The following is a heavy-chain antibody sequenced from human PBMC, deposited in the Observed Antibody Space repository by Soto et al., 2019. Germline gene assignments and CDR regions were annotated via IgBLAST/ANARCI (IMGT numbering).Heavy chain of an antibody. J-gene: IGHJ4*02. CDR3: ATDLPRGYSGYDLTFDY. Sequence: ASVKVSCKVSGYTLTELSMHWVRQAPGEGLEWMGGFDPEDGETIYAQKFQGRVTMTEDTSTDTAYMELSSLRSEDTAVYYCATDLPRGYSGYDLTFDYWGQGTLVTVSS. CDR1: GYTLTELS. D-gene: IGHD5-12*01. CDR2: FDPEDGET. V-gene: IGHV1-24*01.